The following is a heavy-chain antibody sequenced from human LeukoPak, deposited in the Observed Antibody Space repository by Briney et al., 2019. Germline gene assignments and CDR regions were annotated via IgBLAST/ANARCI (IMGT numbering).Heavy chain of an antibody. CDR3: ARLYDSNRDHSGYGY. CDR1: GFTFSNYW. D-gene: IGHD5-12*01. J-gene: IGHJ4*02. CDR2: INQDGSEE. V-gene: IGHV3-7*02. Sequence: GGSLRLSCATSGFTFSNYWMSWVRQAPGKGLEWVANINQDGSEEYYVDSVRGRFTISRDNAKNSLYLQMNRLRAEETAVYYCARLYDSNRDHSGYGYWGRGTLVTVSS.